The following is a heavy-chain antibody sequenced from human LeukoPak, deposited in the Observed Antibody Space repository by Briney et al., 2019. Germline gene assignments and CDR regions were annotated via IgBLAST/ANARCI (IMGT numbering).Heavy chain of an antibody. J-gene: IGHJ5*02. CDR2: ITSSGSAI. D-gene: IGHD6-13*01. Sequence: GVSLRLSCAASGFRFSDYYMTWIRQAPRKGLEWVSHITSSGSAIHYADSVKGRFTISRDNAKNSLYLQMSSLRAEDTAVYYCARIGSSWPNWFDPWGQGTLVTVSS. CDR1: GFRFSDYY. CDR3: ARIGSSWPNWFDP. V-gene: IGHV3-11*01.